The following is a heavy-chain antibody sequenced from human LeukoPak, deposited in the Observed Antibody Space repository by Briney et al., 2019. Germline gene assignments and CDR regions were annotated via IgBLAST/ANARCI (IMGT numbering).Heavy chain of an antibody. Sequence: GGSLRLSCAASGFPFSSYSMNWVRQAPGKGLEWVSPISSSSSYIYYADSVKGRFTISRDNDKNSLYLQMNSLRAEDTAVYYCARDCSSTSCSLDYWGQGTLVTVSS. CDR2: ISSSSSYI. J-gene: IGHJ4*02. CDR3: ARDCSSTSCSLDY. V-gene: IGHV3-21*01. D-gene: IGHD2-2*01. CDR1: GFPFSSYS.